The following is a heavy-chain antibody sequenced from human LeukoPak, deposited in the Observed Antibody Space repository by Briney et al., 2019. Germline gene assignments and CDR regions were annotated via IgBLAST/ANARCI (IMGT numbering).Heavy chain of an antibody. D-gene: IGHD3-22*01. CDR1: GFSFGNYW. V-gene: IGHV3-7*01. J-gene: IGHJ4*02. Sequence: PGGSLRLSCAASGFSFGNYWMIWVRQAPGKGLEWVANIKQDGNEKYHVDSVRGRVTISRDNAKNSLYLQMNSLRAEDTAVYYCARDGSSGISHAADYWGQGTLVTVSS. CDR2: IKQDGNEK. CDR3: ARDGSSGISHAADY.